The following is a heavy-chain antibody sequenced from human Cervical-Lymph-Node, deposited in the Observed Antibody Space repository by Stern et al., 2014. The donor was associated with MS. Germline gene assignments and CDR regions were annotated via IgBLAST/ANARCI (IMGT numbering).Heavy chain of an antibody. Sequence: QVQLQESGPGLVKPSETLSLTCTVSGGSISSYYWTWIRQPPGKGLEWIGYISYSGITKYNPSLKNRVTVLLDTSKNQLSLKLSSVTAADTAVYYCARDRIGVTNNSYYGMDVWGPGTSVTVSS. J-gene: IGHJ6*02. CDR3: ARDRIGVTNNSYYGMDV. CDR2: ISYSGIT. D-gene: IGHD2/OR15-2a*01. V-gene: IGHV4-59*01. CDR1: GGSISSYY.